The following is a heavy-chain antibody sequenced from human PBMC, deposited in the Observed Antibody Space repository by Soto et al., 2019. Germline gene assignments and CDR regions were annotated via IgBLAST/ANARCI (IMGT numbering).Heavy chain of an antibody. CDR1: GFTFSNHP. D-gene: IGHD2-21*02. V-gene: IGHV3-23*01. CDR2: ISDDGSST. J-gene: IGHJ6*02. CDR3: AKFHRDLLIRQRAKIWGGDPSRGTGHYSYGMDV. Sequence: PGGSLRLSCAASGFTFSNHPMSWVRQAPGKGLEWVSAISDDGSSTYYADSVKGRFTISRDNSKNTLYVQMSSLRPEDTAIYYCAKFHRDLLIRQRAKIWGGDPSRGTGHYSYGMDVWGQGTTVTVS.